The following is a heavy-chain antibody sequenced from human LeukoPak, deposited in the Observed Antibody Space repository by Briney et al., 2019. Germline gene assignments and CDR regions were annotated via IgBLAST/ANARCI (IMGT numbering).Heavy chain of an antibody. Sequence: PGRSLRLSCAASGFTFDDYAMHWVRQAPGKGLEWVSGISWNSGSIGYADSVKGRFTISRDNAKNSLYLQMNSLRAEDTALYYCAKSYSYGASTFDYWGQGTLVTVSS. CDR2: ISWNSGSI. V-gene: IGHV3-9*01. CDR1: GFTFDDYA. CDR3: AKSYSYGASTFDY. D-gene: IGHD5-18*01. J-gene: IGHJ4*02.